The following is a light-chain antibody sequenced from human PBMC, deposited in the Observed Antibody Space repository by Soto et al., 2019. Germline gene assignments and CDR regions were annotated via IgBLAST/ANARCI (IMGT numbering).Light chain of an antibody. V-gene: IGLV2-14*03. CDR3: SSYKNKDTLL. CDR2: DVT. Sequence: QSVLTQPASVSGSPGQSITISCTGTSSDVGGYDHVSWYQQHPGKAPKLIIYDVTVRPSGISPRFSGSKSDNTASLAVSGLQPEDEADYYCSSYKNKDTLLFGGGTKLTVL. J-gene: IGLJ3*02. CDR1: SSDVGGYDH.